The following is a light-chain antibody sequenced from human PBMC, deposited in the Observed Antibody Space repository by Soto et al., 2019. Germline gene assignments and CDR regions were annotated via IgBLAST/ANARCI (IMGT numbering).Light chain of an antibody. CDR2: GNS. Sequence: QSVLTQPPSVSGAPGQRVTISCTGSSSXXGAGYDVHWHQQLPGTAPKLLIYGNSNRPSGVPDRFSGSKSGTSASLAITGXXXXXXXXXXXQSYDSSLSGLVFGTGTKVTVL. CDR1: SSXXGAGYD. V-gene: IGLV1-40*01. J-gene: IGLJ1*01. CDR3: QSYDSSLSGLV.